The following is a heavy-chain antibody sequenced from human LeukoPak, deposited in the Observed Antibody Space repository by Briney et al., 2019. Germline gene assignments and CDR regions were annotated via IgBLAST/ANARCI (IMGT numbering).Heavy chain of an antibody. V-gene: IGHV1-58*02. CDR3: AKDTSSPSWGIVVVVDAFDI. D-gene: IGHD3-22*01. Sequence: ASVKVSCKASGFTFTSSTMQWVRQARGQRLEWIGWIVVGSGNTNYAQKFQERVTITRDMSTSTVYMEVSSPRSEDTAVYYCAKDTSSPSWGIVVVVDAFDIWGQGTMVTVSS. CDR1: GFTFTSST. J-gene: IGHJ3*02. CDR2: IVVGSGNT.